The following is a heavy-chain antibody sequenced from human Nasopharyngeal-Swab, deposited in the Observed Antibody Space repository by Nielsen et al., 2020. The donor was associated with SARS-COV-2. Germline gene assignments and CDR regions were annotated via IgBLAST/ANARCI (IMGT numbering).Heavy chain of an antibody. CDR2: IYPADSDT. V-gene: IGHV5-51*01. Sequence: GESLKISCKGSGYSFTSYWIGWVRQVPGKGLEWLGIIYPADSDTRYNPSFQGQVTISADKSIRTAYLQWKSLKASDSAMYYCARDFDLSSGYDVWGQGTLVTVSS. D-gene: IGHD3-3*01. CDR3: ARDFDLSSGYDV. J-gene: IGHJ4*02. CDR1: GYSFTSYW.